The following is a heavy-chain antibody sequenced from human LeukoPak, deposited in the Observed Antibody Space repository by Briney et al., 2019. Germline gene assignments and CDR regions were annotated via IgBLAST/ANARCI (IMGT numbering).Heavy chain of an antibody. D-gene: IGHD3-10*01. V-gene: IGHV4-39*07. CDR1: GGSIRNSSYY. CDR3: ARDRGTMVRGDHGVDY. Sequence: SETLSLTCTVSGGSIRNSSYYWGWIRQPPGKGLEWSGSIYYSGSNNYNPSLNSRVTMSVDTSKNQFSLKLSSVTAADTAVYYCARDRGTMVRGDHGVDYWGQGTLVTVSS. CDR2: IYYSGSN. J-gene: IGHJ4*02.